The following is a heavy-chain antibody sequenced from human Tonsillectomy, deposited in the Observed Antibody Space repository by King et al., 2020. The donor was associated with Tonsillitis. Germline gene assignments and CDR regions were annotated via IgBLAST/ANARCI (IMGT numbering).Heavy chain of an antibody. CDR1: GFTFDDYA. D-gene: IGHD3-10*01. CDR3: AKASVLLWCGETFSDAFDI. CDR2: ISWDSGSI. V-gene: IGHV3-9*01. Sequence: DVQLVESGGGLVQPGRSLRLSCAASGFTFDDYAMHWVRQAPGKGLEWVSGISWDSGSIGYADSVKGRFTISRDNAKNSLYLQMNSLRAEDTALDYCAKASVLLWCGETFSDAFDIWGQGTMVTVSS. J-gene: IGHJ3*02.